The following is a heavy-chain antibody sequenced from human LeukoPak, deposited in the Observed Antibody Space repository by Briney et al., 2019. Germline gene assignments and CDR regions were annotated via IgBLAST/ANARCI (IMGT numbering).Heavy chain of an antibody. J-gene: IGHJ4*02. CDR3: AKYSRHFDF. CDR2: ISNSGDNT. CDR1: GFTFSSYA. D-gene: IGHD5-18*01. V-gene: IGHV3-23*01. Sequence: GGSLRLSCAASGFTFSSYAMSWVRQAPGKGLEWVSTISNSGDNTFHADSVKGRFTISRDNSKNTLYLQLNSLRAEDTAVYYCAKYSRHFDFWGQGTLVTVSS.